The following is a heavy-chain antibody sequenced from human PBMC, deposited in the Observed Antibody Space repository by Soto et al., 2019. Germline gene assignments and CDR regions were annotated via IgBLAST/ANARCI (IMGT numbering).Heavy chain of an antibody. D-gene: IGHD1-7*01. CDR3: TKVSLVNWNYVSYYDH. CDR1: GFTLSSYG. CDR2: ISYDGSHQ. J-gene: IGHJ4*02. V-gene: IGHV3-30*18. Sequence: QVQLVQSGGGVVQPGRSLRLSCVASGFTLSSYGMHWVRQAPGKGLEWVAVISYDGSHQFYADSVKGRFTISRDVSQNTLFLQMNSLRAEDTAVYYCTKVSLVNWNYVSYYDHWGQGALVTVSS.